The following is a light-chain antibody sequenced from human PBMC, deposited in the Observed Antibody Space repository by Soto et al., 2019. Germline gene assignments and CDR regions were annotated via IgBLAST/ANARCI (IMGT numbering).Light chain of an antibody. V-gene: IGLV3-21*02. CDR2: DDS. CDR1: NIGGKS. Sequence: SYELTQTSSVSVAPGQTARLSRGGNNIGGKSVRWYQQKPGQAPVVVGYDDSDRPSGNPELFAGSNTRNTATLTISRVEAGDEADYPCQVCDDNSDHHVFGTGTKVTVL. J-gene: IGLJ1*01. CDR3: QVCDDNSDHHV.